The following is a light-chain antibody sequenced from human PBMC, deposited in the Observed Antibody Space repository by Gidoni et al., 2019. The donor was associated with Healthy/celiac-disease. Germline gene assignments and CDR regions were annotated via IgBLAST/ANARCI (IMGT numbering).Light chain of an antibody. V-gene: IGLV1-47*01. CDR2: WNK. J-gene: IGLJ2*01. CDR1: SSNIGSNY. Sequence: QSVLTQPPSASGTPGQGVTSPCSGSSSNIGSNYVSRYQQLPGTAPKLLFYWNKQRPSGVPYRFSCSQSGTSASRAISWLRSEDGADYYCAALYDSLKVFGGGTKLTVL. CDR3: AALYDSLKV.